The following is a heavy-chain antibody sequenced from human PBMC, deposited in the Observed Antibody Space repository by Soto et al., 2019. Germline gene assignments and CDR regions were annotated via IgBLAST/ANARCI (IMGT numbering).Heavy chain of an antibody. CDR3: ARLPGYDDYDILTPFDY. D-gene: IGHD3-9*01. CDR1: GYSFTSYW. J-gene: IGHJ4*02. CDR2: IYPGDSDT. V-gene: IGHV5-51*01. Sequence: GESLKISCKGSGYSFTSYWIGWVRQMPGKGLEWMGIIYPGDSDTRYSPSFQGQVTISADKSISTAYLQWSSLKASDTAMYYCARLPGYDDYDILTPFDYWGQGTLVTVSS.